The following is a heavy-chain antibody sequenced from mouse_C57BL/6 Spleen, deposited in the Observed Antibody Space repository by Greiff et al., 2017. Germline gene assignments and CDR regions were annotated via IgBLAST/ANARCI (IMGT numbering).Heavy chain of an antibody. V-gene: IGHV5-17*01. CDR2: ISSGSSTI. Sequence: EVKVVESGGGLVKPGGSLKLSCAASGFTFSDYGMHWVRQAPEKGLEWVAYISSGSSTIYYADTVKGRFTISRDNAKNTLFLQMTSLRSEDTAMYYCAREYYGSNLFDYWGQGTTLTVSS. CDR3: AREYYGSNLFDY. CDR1: GFTFSDYG. J-gene: IGHJ2*01. D-gene: IGHD1-1*01.